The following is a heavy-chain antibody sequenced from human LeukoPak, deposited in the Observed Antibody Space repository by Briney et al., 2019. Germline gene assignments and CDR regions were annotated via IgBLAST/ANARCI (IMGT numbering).Heavy chain of an antibody. D-gene: IGHD2-21*01. CDR1: GGSISRYY. J-gene: IGHJ4*02. Sequence: ASETLSLTCTVSGGSISRYYWSWLRQPPGKGLEWCGYIYYSGSTNYNPSLKSRVTISVDTSKNQFSLKLSSVTAADTAVYYCARVVWSSYYFDYWGQGTLVTVSS. CDR3: ARVVWSSYYFDY. CDR2: IYYSGST. V-gene: IGHV4-59*01.